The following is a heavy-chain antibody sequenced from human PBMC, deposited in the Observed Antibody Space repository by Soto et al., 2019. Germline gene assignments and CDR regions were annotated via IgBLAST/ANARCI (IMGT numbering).Heavy chain of an antibody. D-gene: IGHD1-26*01. Sequence: QVQLVQSGAEVKKPGASVKVSCKASGYTFTSYGISWVRQAPGQGLEWMGWISAYNGNTNYAQKLQGRVNMTTDTSTSIAFMELRSLRSDDTAVYYCARDVIMYSSDSGSLAVGFWGQGTLVTVSS. CDR3: ARDVIMYSSDSGSLAVGF. J-gene: IGHJ4*02. CDR1: GYTFTSYG. CDR2: ISAYNGNT. V-gene: IGHV1-18*01.